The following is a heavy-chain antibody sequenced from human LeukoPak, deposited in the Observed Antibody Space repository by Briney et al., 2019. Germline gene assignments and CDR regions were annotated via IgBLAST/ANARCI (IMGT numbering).Heavy chain of an antibody. Sequence: PSETLSLTCTVSGYSISSGYYWGWIRQPPGKGLEWIGSIYHSGSTYYNPSLKSRVTISVDPSKNQFSLKLRSVTAGDTAVYYCARGPRFGELLWHWFDPWGQGTLVTVSS. CDR2: IYHSGST. J-gene: IGHJ5*02. CDR1: GYSISSGYY. V-gene: IGHV4-38-2*02. D-gene: IGHD3-10*01. CDR3: ARGPRFGELLWHWFDP.